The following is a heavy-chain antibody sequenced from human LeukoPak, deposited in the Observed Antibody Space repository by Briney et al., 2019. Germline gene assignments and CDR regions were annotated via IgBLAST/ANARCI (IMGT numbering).Heavy chain of an antibody. D-gene: IGHD2-2*02. CDR2: IIPIFGIA. V-gene: IGHV1-69*04. CDR3: ARDRTGITAAILGPGYFDL. J-gene: IGHJ2*01. Sequence: VASVKVSCKASGGTFSSYAISWVRQAPGQGLEWMGRIIPIFGIANYAQKFQGRVTITADKSTSTAYMELSSLRSEDTAVYYCARDRTGITAAILGPGYFDLWGRGTLVTVSS. CDR1: GGTFSSYA.